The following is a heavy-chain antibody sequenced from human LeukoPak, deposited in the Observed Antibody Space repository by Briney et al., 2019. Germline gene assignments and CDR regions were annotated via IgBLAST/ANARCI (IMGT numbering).Heavy chain of an antibody. D-gene: IGHD6-19*01. CDR3: ARGSIAVAGILDY. J-gene: IGHJ4*02. CDR2: ISSSSSYI. CDR1: GFTFSSYS. V-gene: IGHV3-21*01. Sequence: GGSLRLSCAASGFTFSSYSMNSVRQAPGKGLEWVSSISSSSSYIYYADSVKGRFTISRDNAKDSLYLQMNSLRAEDTAVYYCARGSIAVAGILDYWGQGTLVTVSS.